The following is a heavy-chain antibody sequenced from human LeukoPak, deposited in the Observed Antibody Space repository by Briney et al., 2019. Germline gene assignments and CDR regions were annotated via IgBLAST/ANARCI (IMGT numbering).Heavy chain of an antibody. V-gene: IGHV3-23*01. CDR1: GFTFSNYA. D-gene: IGHD6-13*01. Sequence: GGSLRLSCEPSGFTFSNYAMSWVRQAPGKGLEWVSSIGGSGGRTYYADSVKGRFTISRDNSKNTLYLQMNSLRAEDTAVYYCAKVETAAAATLRGFDYWGQGTLVTVSS. CDR3: AKVETAAAATLRGFDY. CDR2: IGGSGGRT. J-gene: IGHJ4*02.